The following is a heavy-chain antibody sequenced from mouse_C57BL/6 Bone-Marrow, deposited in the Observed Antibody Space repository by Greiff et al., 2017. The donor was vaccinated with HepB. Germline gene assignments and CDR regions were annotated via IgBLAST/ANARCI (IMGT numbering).Heavy chain of an antibody. CDR3: ARHNYGNYVGYFDV. J-gene: IGHJ1*03. V-gene: IGHV5-9*01. CDR1: GFTFSSYT. D-gene: IGHD2-1*01. CDR2: ISGGGGYT. Sequence: EVMLVESGGGLVKPGGSLKLSCAASGFTFSSYTMSWVRQTPEKRLEWVATISGGGGYTYYPDSVKGRFTISRDNAKNTLYLQMSSLRSEDTALYYCARHNYGNYVGYFDVWGTGTTVTVSS.